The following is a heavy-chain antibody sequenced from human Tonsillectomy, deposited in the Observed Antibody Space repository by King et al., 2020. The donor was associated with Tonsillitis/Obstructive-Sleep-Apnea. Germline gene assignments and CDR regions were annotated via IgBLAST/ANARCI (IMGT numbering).Heavy chain of an antibody. CDR1: GFTFSSYS. V-gene: IGHV3-21*01. Sequence: VQLVESGGGLVKPGGSLRLSCAASGFTFSSYSMNWVRQAPGKGLEGVSSISSSGSYIHYADSVKGRFTISRDNAKNTLYLQMNSRRADDTAVYYCARDPTVVVVAATPYFDYWGQGTLVTVSS. D-gene: IGHD2-15*01. J-gene: IGHJ4*02. CDR3: ARDPTVVVVAATPYFDY. CDR2: ISSSGSYI.